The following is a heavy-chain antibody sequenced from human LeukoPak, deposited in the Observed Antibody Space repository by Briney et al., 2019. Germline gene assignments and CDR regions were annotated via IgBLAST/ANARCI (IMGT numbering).Heavy chain of an antibody. D-gene: IGHD3-22*01. Sequence: GGSLRLSCAASGFTFSDYYMSWIRQAQGKGLEWVSYISSSNSYTNYADSVKGRFTISRDNAKNSLYLQMNSLRAEDTAVYYCARVVGGSGYNQEFDYWGQGTLVTVSS. V-gene: IGHV3-11*06. J-gene: IGHJ4*02. CDR3: ARVVGGSGYNQEFDY. CDR2: ISSSNSYT. CDR1: GFTFSDYY.